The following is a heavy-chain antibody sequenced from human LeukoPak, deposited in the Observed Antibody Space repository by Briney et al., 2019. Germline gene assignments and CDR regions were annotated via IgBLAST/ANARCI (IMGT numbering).Heavy chain of an antibody. D-gene: IGHD1-26*01. CDR3: ARVRNIVGAGAVPYYFDY. J-gene: IGHJ4*02. V-gene: IGHV1-69*04. CDR1: GGTFSPSA. CDR2: IIPILGIA. Sequence: SLRVSCKASGGTFSPSAISWVREAPGHGLEWMGRIIPILGIANYAQKFQGRVTITADKSPTTASMELSSLRSEDTAVYYCARVRNIVGAGAVPYYFDYWGQGTLVTVSS.